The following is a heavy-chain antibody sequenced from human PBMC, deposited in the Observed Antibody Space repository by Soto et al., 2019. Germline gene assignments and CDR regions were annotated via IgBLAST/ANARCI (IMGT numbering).Heavy chain of an antibody. CDR2: ISWDSGRI. CDR3: EKDSKRRGCYYYYYGMDV. V-gene: IGHV3-9*01. J-gene: IGHJ6*02. Sequence: EVQLVESGGGLVQPGRSLRLSCAASGFTFDDYAMHWVRQTPGKGLEWVSGISWDSGRIGYADSVTGRFTISRDNAKNSLYLQMNSLRAEDTAFYYCEKDSKRRGCYYYYYGMDVWGQGTTVTVTS. D-gene: IGHD3-10*01. CDR1: GFTFDDYA.